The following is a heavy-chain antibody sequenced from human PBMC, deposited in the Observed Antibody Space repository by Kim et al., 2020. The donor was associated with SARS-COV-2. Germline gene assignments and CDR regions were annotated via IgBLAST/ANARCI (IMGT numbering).Heavy chain of an antibody. V-gene: IGHV3-64*01. D-gene: IGHD3-10*01. J-gene: IGHJ4*02. Sequence: AHSVKSRFTISRDKFTNTLYLQMGSRRAEDMAVYYCARDPGPFPDGSGDYWGQGTLVTVSS. CDR3: ARDPGPFPDGSGDY.